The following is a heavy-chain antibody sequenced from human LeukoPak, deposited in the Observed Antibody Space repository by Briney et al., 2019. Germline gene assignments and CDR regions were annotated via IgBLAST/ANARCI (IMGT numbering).Heavy chain of an antibody. D-gene: IGHD5-24*01. Sequence: GGSLRLSCAASGFTFSSYMMNWVRQAPGKGLEWVSSISSRSSYIYYADSVKGRFTISRDNAKNSLYLQMNSLRAEDTAVYYCARGRERSVEMAIIPFDYWGQGTLVTVSS. J-gene: IGHJ4*02. V-gene: IGHV3-21*01. CDR3: ARGRERSVEMAIIPFDY. CDR1: GFTFSSYM. CDR2: ISSRSSYI.